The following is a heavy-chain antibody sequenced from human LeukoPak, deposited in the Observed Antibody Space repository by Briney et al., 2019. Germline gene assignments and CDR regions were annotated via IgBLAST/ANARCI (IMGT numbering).Heavy chain of an antibody. CDR2: IYTSGST. CDR1: GGSISSGDYY. Sequence: PSETLSLTCTVSGGSISSGDYYWSWIRQPPGKGLEWIGYIYTSGSTNYNPSLKSRVTISVDTSKNQFSLKLSSVTAADTAVYYCARQGDRKWFDPWGQGTLVTVSS. CDR3: ARQGDRKWFDP. V-gene: IGHV4-61*08. J-gene: IGHJ5*02. D-gene: IGHD2-15*01.